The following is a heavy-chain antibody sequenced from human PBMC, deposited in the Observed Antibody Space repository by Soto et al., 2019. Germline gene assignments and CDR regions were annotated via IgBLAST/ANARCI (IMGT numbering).Heavy chain of an antibody. CDR1: GFTFSSYA. CDR3: ARGPRGSTIFGVVIR. Sequence: QVQLVESGGGVVQPGRSLRLSCAASGFTFSSYAMHWVRQAPGKGLEWVAVISYDGSNKYYADSVKGRFTISRDNSKNTLYLPMSSLRAEDSAVYYCARGPRGSTIFGVVIRWGQGTLVTVSS. D-gene: IGHD3-3*01. V-gene: IGHV3-30-3*01. J-gene: IGHJ4*02. CDR2: ISYDGSNK.